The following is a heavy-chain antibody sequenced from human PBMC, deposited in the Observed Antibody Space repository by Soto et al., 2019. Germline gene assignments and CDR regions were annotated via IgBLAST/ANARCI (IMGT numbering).Heavy chain of an antibody. CDR2: ITPIFGTA. CDR3: ARNYYDSSGYYGFWDY. CDR1: GGTFSSYA. J-gene: IGHJ4*02. V-gene: IGHV1-69*13. D-gene: IGHD3-22*01. Sequence: SVKVSCKASGGTFSSYAISWVRQAPGQGLEWMGGITPIFGTANYAQKFQGRVTITADESTSTAYMELSSLRSEDTAVYYCARNYYDSSGYYGFWDYWGQGTLVTVSS.